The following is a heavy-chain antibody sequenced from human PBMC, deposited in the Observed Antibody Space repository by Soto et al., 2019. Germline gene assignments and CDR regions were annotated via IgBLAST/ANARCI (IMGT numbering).Heavy chain of an antibody. D-gene: IGHD2-15*01. Sequence: GGSLRLSCAASGFTFSSYWMSWVRQAPGKGLEWVANIKQDGSEKYYVDSVKGRFTISRDNAKNSLYLQMNSLRAEDTAVYYCARDIVVVVAAYNWFDPWGQGTLVTVSS. J-gene: IGHJ5*02. V-gene: IGHV3-7*01. CDR3: ARDIVVVVAAYNWFDP. CDR1: GFTFSSYW. CDR2: IKQDGSEK.